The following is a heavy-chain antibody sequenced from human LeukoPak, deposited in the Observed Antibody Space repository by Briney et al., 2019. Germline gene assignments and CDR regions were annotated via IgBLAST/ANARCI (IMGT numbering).Heavy chain of an antibody. CDR3: ARDKGLLWFGELPHGAFDI. D-gene: IGHD3-10*01. CDR2: IYTSGST. Sequence: SQTLSLTCTVSGGSISSGSYYWSWIRQPAGKGLEWIGRIYTSGSTNYNPSLKSRVTISVDTSKNQFSLKLSSVTAADTAVYYCARDKGLLWFGELPHGAFDIWGQGTMVTVSS. CDR1: GGSISSGSYY. V-gene: IGHV4-61*02. J-gene: IGHJ3*02.